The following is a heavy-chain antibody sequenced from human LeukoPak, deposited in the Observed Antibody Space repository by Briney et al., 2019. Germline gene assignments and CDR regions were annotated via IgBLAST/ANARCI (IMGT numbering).Heavy chain of an antibody. CDR3: ARAPIPMVRGVPFPHWVDY. D-gene: IGHD3-10*01. CDR2: IYHSGST. V-gene: IGHV4-30-2*01. Sequence: NPSETLSLTCAVSGGSISSGGYSWSWIRQPPGKGLEWIGYIYHSGSTYYNPSLKSRVTISVDRSKNQFSLKLSSVTAADTAVYYCARAPIPMVRGVPFPHWVDYWGQGTLVTVSS. CDR1: GGSISSGGYS. J-gene: IGHJ4*02.